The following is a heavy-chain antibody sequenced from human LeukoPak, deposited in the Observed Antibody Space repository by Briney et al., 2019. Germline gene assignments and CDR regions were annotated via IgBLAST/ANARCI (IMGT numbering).Heavy chain of an antibody. CDR2: INHSGRT. CDR1: GGSFSGYY. CDR3: ARGGAFTYYYDSSGSLVLTEHQRFDY. D-gene: IGHD3-22*01. V-gene: IGHV4-34*01. Sequence: SETLSLTCAVYGGSFSGYYWSWIRQPPGKGLWWVGEINHSGRTNYTPSPKSRVTISVDTSKNQFSLKLSSVTAADTAVYYCARGGAFTYYYDSSGSLVLTEHQRFDYWGQGTLVTVSS. J-gene: IGHJ4*02.